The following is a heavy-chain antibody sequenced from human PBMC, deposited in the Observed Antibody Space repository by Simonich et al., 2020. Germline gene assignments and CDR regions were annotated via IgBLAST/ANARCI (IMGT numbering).Heavy chain of an antibody. D-gene: IGHD2-15*01. CDR3: ARASRGTWWYYYFDY. CDR1: GYTFTSYG. Sequence: QVQLVQSGAEVKKPGASVKVSCQASGYTFTSYGISWVRQAPGQGLEWMGWISAYNGNTNYAQKLQCRVTMTTDTSTSTAYMELRSLRSDDTAVYYCARASRGTWWYYYFDYWGQGTLVTVSS. J-gene: IGHJ4*02. V-gene: IGHV1-18*01. CDR2: ISAYNGNT.